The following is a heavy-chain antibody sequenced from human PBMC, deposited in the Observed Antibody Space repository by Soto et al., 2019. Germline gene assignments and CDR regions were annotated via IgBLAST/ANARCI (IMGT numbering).Heavy chain of an antibody. V-gene: IGHV1-18*04. J-gene: IGHJ6*02. CDR3: ARVSGYDFTNYYYGMDV. Sequence: ASVKACCKASGYTFTSYGISWVRQAPEQGLEWMGWISAYNGNTNYAQKFQGRVTITSDKSTSTAYIELSSLRSEDTAVYYCARVSGYDFTNYYYGMDVRGQGTTVTVSS. D-gene: IGHD5-12*01. CDR1: GYTFTSYG. CDR2: ISAYNGNT.